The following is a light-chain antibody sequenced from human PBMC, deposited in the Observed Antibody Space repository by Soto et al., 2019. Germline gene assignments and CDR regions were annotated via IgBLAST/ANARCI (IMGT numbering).Light chain of an antibody. J-gene: IGKJ5*01. V-gene: IGKV3-15*01. CDR3: QQYNNWPPIT. CDR2: GAF. Sequence: EIVMTQSPVTLSVSPGERATLSCRASQSVSSDLAWYQQKPGQAPRLLIYGAFNRDTGVPVRFSGSGSGTEFTLTISSLQSEDSAVYYCQQYNNWPPITFGQGTRLEIK. CDR1: QSVSSD.